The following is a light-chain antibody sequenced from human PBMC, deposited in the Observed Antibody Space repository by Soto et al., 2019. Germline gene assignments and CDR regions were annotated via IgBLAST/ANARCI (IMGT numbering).Light chain of an antibody. V-gene: IGKV1-9*01. CDR1: QGISSY. CDR3: QQRNSYLT. CDR2: SAS. Sequence: DIQLTQSPSFLSASVGDRVTITCRASQGISSYLAWYQQKPGKAPKLLIYSASTLQSGVPSRFSGSGSGTDFTLTISSLQPEDFATDYCQQRNSYLTFGGGTKVEIK. J-gene: IGKJ4*01.